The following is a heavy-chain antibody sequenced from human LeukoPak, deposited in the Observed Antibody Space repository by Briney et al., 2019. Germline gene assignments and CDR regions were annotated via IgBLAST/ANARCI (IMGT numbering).Heavy chain of an antibody. J-gene: IGHJ1*01. D-gene: IGHD3-3*01. V-gene: IGHV3-23*01. Sequence: GGSLRLSCAAPGFTFSDYAMTWVRQAPGRGLEWVSGISSSGVRTYYADSVQGRFTSSRHNSGNTLYLQMNSLRAEDTALYYCARDWSRSVTSSHFQHWGQGTLVVVSS. CDR2: ISSSGVRT. CDR1: GFTFSDYA. CDR3: ARDWSRSVTSSHFQH.